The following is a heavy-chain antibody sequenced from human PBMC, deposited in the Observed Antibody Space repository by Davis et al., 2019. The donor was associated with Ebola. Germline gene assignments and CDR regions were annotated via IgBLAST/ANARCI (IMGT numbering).Heavy chain of an antibody. D-gene: IGHD3-3*01. CDR2: ISGSGGST. Sequence: PGGSLRLSCTDSVITFSSYAMTWVRQAPGKGLEWVSAISGSGGSTYYADSVKGRFTISRDNSKKTLYLQMNSLRAEDTAVYYCAKVEFTIFGRNWGQGTLVTVSS. J-gene: IGHJ4*02. CDR3: AKVEFTIFGRN. V-gene: IGHV3-23*01. CDR1: VITFSSYA.